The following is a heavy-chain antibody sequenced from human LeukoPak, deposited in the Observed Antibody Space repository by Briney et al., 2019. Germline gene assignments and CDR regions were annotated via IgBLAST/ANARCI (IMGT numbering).Heavy chain of an antibody. CDR2: IYYSGST. V-gene: IGHV4-59*01. D-gene: IGHD3-10*01. CDR1: GGSISSYY. J-gene: IGHJ6*02. Sequence: PSQTLSLTCAVSGGSISSYYWSWIRQPPGKGLEWIGYIYYSGSTNYNPSLKSRVTISVDTSKNQFSLKLSSVTAADTAVYYCARSGNYYGSGSRPYYYYGMDVWGQGTTVTVSS. CDR3: ARSGNYYGSGSRPYYYYGMDV.